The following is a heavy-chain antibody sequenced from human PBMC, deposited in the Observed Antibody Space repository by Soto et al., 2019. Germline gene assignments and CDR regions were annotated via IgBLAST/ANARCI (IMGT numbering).Heavy chain of an antibody. D-gene: IGHD2-2*01. Sequence: EVQLVESGGGLVQPGGSLRLSCAASGFTFSSYWMSWVRQAPGKGLEWVANIKQDGSEKYYVDSVKGRFTISRDNAKNSRYLQMKSLRAEDTAVYYCARRTDCSSTSCLGAFDIWGQGTMVTVSS. CDR2: IKQDGSEK. CDR1: GFTFSSYW. CDR3: ARRTDCSSTSCLGAFDI. V-gene: IGHV3-7*03. J-gene: IGHJ3*02.